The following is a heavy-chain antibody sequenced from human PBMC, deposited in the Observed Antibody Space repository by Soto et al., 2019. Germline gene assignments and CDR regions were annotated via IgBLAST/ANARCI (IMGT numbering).Heavy chain of an antibody. Sequence: GASVKVSCKASGYTFTSYDINWVRQATGQGLEWMGWMNPNSGNTGYAQKFQGRVTMTRNTSISTAYMELSSLRSEDTAVYYCARGPQSVVVVPAASGDYWGQRTLDTVSS. CDR1: GYTFTSYD. V-gene: IGHV1-8*01. CDR3: ARGPQSVVVVPAASGDY. CDR2: MNPNSGNT. D-gene: IGHD2-2*01. J-gene: IGHJ4*02.